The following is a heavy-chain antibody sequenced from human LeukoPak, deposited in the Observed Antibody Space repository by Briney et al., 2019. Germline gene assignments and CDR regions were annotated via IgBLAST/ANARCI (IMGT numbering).Heavy chain of an antibody. D-gene: IGHD3-3*01. CDR1: GFTLSSYA. Sequence: GGSLRLSCAASGFTLSSYAMNWVRQAPGKGLEWVSYISSSGSTIYYADSVKGRFTISRDNAKNSLYLQLNSLRAEVTAVYYCARKRSGYRFDYWGQGTLVTVSS. CDR2: ISSSGSTI. CDR3: ARKRSGYRFDY. J-gene: IGHJ4*02. V-gene: IGHV3-48*03.